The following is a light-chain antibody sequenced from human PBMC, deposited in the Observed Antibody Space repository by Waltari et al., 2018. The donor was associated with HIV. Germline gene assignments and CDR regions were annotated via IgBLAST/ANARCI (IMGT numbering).Light chain of an antibody. J-gene: IGKJ2*01. Sequence: DIVMTQSPDSLAVSLGERATINCKSSQSVLYSSNNKNYLAWYQQKPGQAPKLFIYWASTRDSGVPDRFSGSGSGTDFTLTISSLHADDVAVYYCQQYYCPPRTFGQGTRLEIK. V-gene: IGKV4-1*01. CDR3: QQYYCPPRT. CDR1: QSVLYSSNNKNY. CDR2: WAS.